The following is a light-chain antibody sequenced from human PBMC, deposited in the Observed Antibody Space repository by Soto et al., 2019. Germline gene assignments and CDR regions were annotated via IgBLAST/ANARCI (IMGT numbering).Light chain of an antibody. CDR3: QQYNTWPLT. J-gene: IGKJ3*01. Sequence: ETVMTQSPATLSVSPGERPTLSCRASQSVSSNLAWYQQKPGQAPRLLIYDASTRATGIPARFSGSGSGTVFTLTISSLPSEDFAVYYCQQYNTWPLTFGPGTKVDIK. V-gene: IGKV3-15*01. CDR2: DAS. CDR1: QSVSSN.